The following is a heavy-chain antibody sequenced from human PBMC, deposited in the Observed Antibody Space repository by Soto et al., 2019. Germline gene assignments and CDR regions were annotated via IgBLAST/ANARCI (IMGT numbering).Heavy chain of an antibody. Sequence: QVHLVQSGAEVKKPGASVKVSCKGSGYDFTTYGITWVRQAPGQGLEWMAWISAHNGNTEYAQKLQGRVTVTRDTSPSTAYMELRSLRSDGTAVYYCARGRYGDYWGQGALVTVSS. J-gene: IGHJ4*02. CDR1: GYDFTTYG. CDR3: ARGRYGDY. D-gene: IGHD1-1*01. V-gene: IGHV1-18*01. CDR2: ISAHNGNT.